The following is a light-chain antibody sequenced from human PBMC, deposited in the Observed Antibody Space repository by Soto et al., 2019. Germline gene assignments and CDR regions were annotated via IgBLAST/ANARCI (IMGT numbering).Light chain of an antibody. J-gene: IGLJ3*02. V-gene: IGLV2-11*01. CDR2: DVS. CDR3: SSYTNTATRV. Sequence: QSALTQPRSVSGSPGQSVTISCTGTSSDVGRYNYVSWYQQHPGKVPKLILYDVSKRPSGVPDRFSGSKSGNTASLTISGLQAEDEADYYCSSYTNTATRVFGGGSKLTVL. CDR1: SSDVGRYNY.